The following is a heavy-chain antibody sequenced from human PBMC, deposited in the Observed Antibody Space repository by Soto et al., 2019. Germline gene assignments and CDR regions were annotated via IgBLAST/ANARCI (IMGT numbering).Heavy chain of an antibody. Sequence: GGSLRLSCAASGFSFSFYVIHWVRQAPGKGLEWVALISYDGTTKYYADSVKDRFTISRDSSKNTLFLQMNSLRAEDTAVYYCSHWGFFWGRGTLVTVSS. D-gene: IGHD7-27*01. V-gene: IGHV3-30*14. CDR1: GFSFSFYV. J-gene: IGHJ4*02. CDR2: ISYDGTTK. CDR3: SHWGFF.